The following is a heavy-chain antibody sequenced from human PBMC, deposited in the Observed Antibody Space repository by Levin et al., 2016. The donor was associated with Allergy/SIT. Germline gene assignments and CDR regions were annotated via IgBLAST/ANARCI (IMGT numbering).Heavy chain of an antibody. V-gene: IGHV2-70*01. J-gene: IGHJ4*02. CDR2: IDWDDDK. CDR1: GFSLSTSGMC. CDR3: ARGYSGSYFLAGVKFDY. Sequence: SGPTLVKPTQTLTLTCTFSGFSLSTSGMCVSWIRQPPGKALEWLALIDWDDDKYYSTSLKTRLTISKDTSKNQVVLTMTNMDPVDTATYYCARGYSGSYFLAGVKFDYWGQGTLVTVSS. D-gene: IGHD1-26*01.